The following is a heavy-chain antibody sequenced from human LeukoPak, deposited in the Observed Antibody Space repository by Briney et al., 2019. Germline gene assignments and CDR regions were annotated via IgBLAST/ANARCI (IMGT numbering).Heavy chain of an antibody. D-gene: IGHD3-22*01. J-gene: IGHJ4*02. Sequence: SETLSLTCAVYGGSFSGYYWSWIRQPPGKGLEWIGEINHSGSTNYNPSLKSRVTISVDTSKNRFSLKLSSVTAADTAVYYCARVGYDGSGYYSHFDYWGQGTLVTVSS. CDR2: INHSGST. CDR3: ARVGYDGSGYYSHFDY. CDR1: GGSFSGYY. V-gene: IGHV4-34*01.